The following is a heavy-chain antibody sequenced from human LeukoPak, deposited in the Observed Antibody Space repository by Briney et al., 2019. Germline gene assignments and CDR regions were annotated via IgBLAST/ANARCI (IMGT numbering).Heavy chain of an antibody. D-gene: IGHD3-3*01. Sequence: SETLSLTCAVYGGSFSGYFWSWVRQPPGKGLEWIGEINHSGSTNYNPSLKSRVTISLDTSKNQFSLKLSSVTAADTAVYYCARHTIFCSFINCSPFDPWGQGTLVTVSS. CDR2: INHSGST. V-gene: IGHV4-34*01. J-gene: IGHJ5*02. CDR1: GGSFSGYF. CDR3: ARHTIFCSFINCSPFDP.